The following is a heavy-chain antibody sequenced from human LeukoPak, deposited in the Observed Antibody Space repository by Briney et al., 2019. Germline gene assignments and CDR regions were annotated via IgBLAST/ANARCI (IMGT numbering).Heavy chain of an antibody. Sequence: SETLSLTCTVSGGSISSSSYYWGWIRQPPGKGLEWIGTIYDRGSTYYNPSLKSRVTISADTSKNQFSLKLSSVTAADTAEYYCARHDSSGPYNAFDVWGQGTMVTVSS. D-gene: IGHD3-22*01. CDR1: GGSISSSSYY. CDR3: ARHDSSGPYNAFDV. CDR2: IYDRGST. V-gene: IGHV4-39*01. J-gene: IGHJ3*01.